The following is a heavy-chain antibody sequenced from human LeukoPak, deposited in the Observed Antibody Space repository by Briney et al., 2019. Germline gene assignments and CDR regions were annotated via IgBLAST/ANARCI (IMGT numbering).Heavy chain of an antibody. CDR2: IYHSGST. CDR1: GGSISSSNW. CDR3: ARGVLWFGELLPWFDP. V-gene: IGHV4-4*02. D-gene: IGHD3-10*01. Sequence: SETLSLNCAVSGGSISSSNWWSWVRQPPGKGLEWIGEIYHSGSTNYNPSLKSRVTISVDKSKNQFSLKLSSVTAADTAVYYCARGVLWFGELLPWFDPWGQGTLVTVSS. J-gene: IGHJ5*02.